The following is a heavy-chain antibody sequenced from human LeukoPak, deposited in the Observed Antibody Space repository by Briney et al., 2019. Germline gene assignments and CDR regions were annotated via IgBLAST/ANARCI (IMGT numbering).Heavy chain of an antibody. D-gene: IGHD6-6*01. CDR2: IYPDDSDT. V-gene: IGHV5-51*01. Sequence: GESLKISCNGSKDTFDNYWIGWVRQMPGKGLEWMGIIYPDDSDTRYSPSFQGQVTISADKSINTAFLQWGSLKASDTAMYYCARHYSSSEPKNAFDIWGQGTMVTVSS. J-gene: IGHJ3*02. CDR1: KDTFDNYW. CDR3: ARHYSSSEPKNAFDI.